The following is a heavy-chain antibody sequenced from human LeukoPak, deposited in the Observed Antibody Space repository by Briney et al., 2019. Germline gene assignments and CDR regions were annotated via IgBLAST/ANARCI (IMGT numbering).Heavy chain of an antibody. CDR3: ARASGPIKKNRFDQ. V-gene: IGHV3-30*12. D-gene: IGHD1-26*01. J-gene: IGHJ4*02. CDR1: GFTFSTYG. CDR2: IFSDGIRK. Sequence: GMSLSLSCATSGFTFSTYGMEWVRQAPGKGLEWVAIIFSDGIRKYYADSVKGRFTISRDISRSTLYLEMNGLSAEDTAVYYCARASGPIKKNRFDQWGQGTLVTVSS.